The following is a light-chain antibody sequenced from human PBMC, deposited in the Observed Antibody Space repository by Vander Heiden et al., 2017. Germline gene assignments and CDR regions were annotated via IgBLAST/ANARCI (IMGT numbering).Light chain of an antibody. V-gene: IGLV10-54*04. CDR1: SNNVGNQG. CDR2: RNN. J-gene: IGLJ3*02. CDR3: SAWDSSLSAWV. Sequence: QAGLTQPPSVSKGLRQTATLTCTGNSNNVGNQGAAWRQQHQVHPPKLLSYRNNNRPSGISERFSASRSGNTAALTITGLQPEDEADYYCSAWDSSLSAWVFGGGTKLTVL.